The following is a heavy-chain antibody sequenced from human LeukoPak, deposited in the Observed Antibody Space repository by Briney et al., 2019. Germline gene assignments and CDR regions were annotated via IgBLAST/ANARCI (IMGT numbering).Heavy chain of an antibody. V-gene: IGHV1-18*01. CDR3: ARDHPPRYSSSGAFDI. Sequence: ASVKVSCKASGYTFTSYGISWVRRAPGQGLEWMGWISAYNGNTNYAQKLQGRVTMTTDTSTSTAYMELRSLRSDDTAVYYCARDHPPRYSSSGAFDIWGQGTMVTVSS. CDR2: ISAYNGNT. J-gene: IGHJ3*02. D-gene: IGHD6-6*01. CDR1: GYTFTSYG.